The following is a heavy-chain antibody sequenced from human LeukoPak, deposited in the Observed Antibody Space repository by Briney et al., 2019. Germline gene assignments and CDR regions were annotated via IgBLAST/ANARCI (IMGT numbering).Heavy chain of an antibody. CDR2: IYYSGST. CDR1: GGSISSYY. CDR3: AREGGRDGYNYIDY. J-gene: IGHJ4*02. Sequence: SETLSLTCTVSGGSISSYYWSWIRQPPGKGLEWIGYIYYSGSTNYNPSLKSRVTISVDTSKNQFSLKLSSVTAADTAVYYCAREGGRDGYNYIDYWAREPWSPSPQ. D-gene: IGHD5-24*01. V-gene: IGHV4-59*01.